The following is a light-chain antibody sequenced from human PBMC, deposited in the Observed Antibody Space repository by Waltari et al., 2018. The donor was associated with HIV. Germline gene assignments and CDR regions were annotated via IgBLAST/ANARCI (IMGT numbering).Light chain of an antibody. Sequence: QSALTQPASVSGPLGPSTTISCTGTNLYIASYNYVSWYHQHPGQAPKLIIFGVTNRPSGVPDRFSGSKSGATASLTISGLQIEDEADYYCSSYTAIGPWAFGGGTKLTV. J-gene: IGLJ3*02. V-gene: IGLV2-14*03. CDR3: SSYTAIGPWA. CDR1: NLYIASYNY. CDR2: GVT.